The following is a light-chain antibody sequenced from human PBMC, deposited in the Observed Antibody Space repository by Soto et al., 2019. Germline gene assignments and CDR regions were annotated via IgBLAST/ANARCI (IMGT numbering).Light chain of an antibody. CDR2: KAS. CDR1: ESISGW. V-gene: IGKV1-5*03. Sequence: DIQMTQSPSTLSASVGDRVIITCRASESISGWLAWYQQKPGRAHNLLIYKASSLASGVQSRFSGSGSGTDFTLTITSLQPEDFATYSCQQSFSTPRTFGLGTKVDIK. CDR3: QQSFSTPRT. J-gene: IGKJ1*01.